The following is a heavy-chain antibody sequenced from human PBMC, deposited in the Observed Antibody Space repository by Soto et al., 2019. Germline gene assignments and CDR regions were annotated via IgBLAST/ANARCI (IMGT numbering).Heavy chain of an antibody. D-gene: IGHD3-3*01. Sequence: ESGGGVVQPGRSLRLSCAASGFTFSSYAMHWVRQAPGKGLEWVAVISYDGSNKYYADSVKGRFTISRDNSKNTLYLQMNSLRAEDTAVYYCAREGLYYDFWSGLGGMDVWGQGTTVTVSS. CDR3: AREGLYYDFWSGLGGMDV. J-gene: IGHJ6*02. V-gene: IGHV3-30-3*01. CDR1: GFTFSSYA. CDR2: ISYDGSNK.